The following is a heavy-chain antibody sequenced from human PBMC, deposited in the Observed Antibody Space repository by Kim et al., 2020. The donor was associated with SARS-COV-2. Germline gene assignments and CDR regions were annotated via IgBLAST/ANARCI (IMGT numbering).Heavy chain of an antibody. CDR3: ARDPDHLRRFYGMDV. D-gene: IGHD3-3*01. J-gene: IGHJ6*02. Sequence: GGSLRLSCAASGFTFSSYWMSWVRQAPGKGLEWVANINQDGGEKYYVDSVRGRFTISRDNAKNSLYLQMSSLRAEDTPVYYCARDPDHLRRFYGMDVWGQGTTVTVSS. CDR2: INQDGGEK. CDR1: GFTFSSYW. V-gene: IGHV3-7*03.